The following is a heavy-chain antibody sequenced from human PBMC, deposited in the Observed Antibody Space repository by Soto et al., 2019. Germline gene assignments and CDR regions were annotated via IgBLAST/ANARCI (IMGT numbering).Heavy chain of an antibody. Sequence: QVQLQQWGAGLLKPSETLSLTCAVYGGSFSGYYWSWIRQPPGKGLEWIGEINHSGSTNYNPSLTSRVTISVDTAKNQFSLKLSSVTAADTAVYYCARGMEAMAVFDYWGQGTLVTVSS. V-gene: IGHV4-34*01. CDR2: INHSGST. D-gene: IGHD5-18*01. CDR3: ARGMEAMAVFDY. J-gene: IGHJ4*02. CDR1: GGSFSGYY.